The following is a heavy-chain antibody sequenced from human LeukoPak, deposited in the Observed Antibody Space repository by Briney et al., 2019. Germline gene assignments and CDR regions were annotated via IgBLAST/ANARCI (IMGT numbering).Heavy chain of an antibody. CDR2: IYPGDSDT. V-gene: IGHV5-51*01. Sequence: GESLKISCKGSGYSFTSYWIGWVRQMPGKGLEWMGIIYPGDSDTRYSPSFQGQVTNSADKSISTAYLQWSSLKASDTAMYYCARGLDSSGYLDAFDIWGQGTMVTVSS. CDR3: ARGLDSSGYLDAFDI. J-gene: IGHJ3*02. D-gene: IGHD3-22*01. CDR1: GYSFTSYW.